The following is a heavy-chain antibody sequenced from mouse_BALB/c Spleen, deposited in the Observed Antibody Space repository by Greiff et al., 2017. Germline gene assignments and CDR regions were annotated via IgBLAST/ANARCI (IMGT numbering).Heavy chain of an antibody. J-gene: IGHJ4*01. D-gene: IGHD2-10*01. CDR1: GYTFTSYY. CDR3: ARSGAYYGAMDY. CDR2: IYPGNVNT. V-gene: IGHV1S56*01. Sequence: QVQLQQSGPELVKPGASVRMSCKASGYTFTSYYIHWVKQRPGQGLEWIGWIYPGNVNTKYNEKFKGKATLTADKSSSTAYMQLSSLTSEDSAVYFCARSGAYYGAMDYWGQGTSVTVSS.